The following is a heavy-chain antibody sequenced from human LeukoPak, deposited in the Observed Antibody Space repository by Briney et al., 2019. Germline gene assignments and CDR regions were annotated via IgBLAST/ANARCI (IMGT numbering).Heavy chain of an antibody. Sequence: QPRGSLRLSCAASGFTFNSYWMHWVRQAPGKGLLWVSRINTDGSSTHYADSVKGRLTISRDNAKNMLYLQMNGLRAEDTAVYYCVVWGEDSSGHRFDHWGQGTLVTVSS. CDR1: GFTFNSYW. J-gene: IGHJ4*02. V-gene: IGHV3-74*01. CDR2: INTDGSST. CDR3: VVWGEDSSGHRFDH. D-gene: IGHD3-22*01.